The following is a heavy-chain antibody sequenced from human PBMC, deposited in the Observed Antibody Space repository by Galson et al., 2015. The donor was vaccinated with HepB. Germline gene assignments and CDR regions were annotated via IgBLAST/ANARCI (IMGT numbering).Heavy chain of an antibody. CDR2: IWYDGSNK. CDR1: GFTFSSYG. D-gene: IGHD2-2*01. CDR3: ARDPHVPLGMDV. J-gene: IGHJ6*02. V-gene: IGHV3-33*01. Sequence: LRLSCAASGFTFSSYGMHWVRQAPGKGLEWVAVIWYDGSNKYYADSVKGRFTISRDNSKNTLYLQMNSLRAEDTAVYYCARDPHVPLGMDVWGQGTTVTVSS.